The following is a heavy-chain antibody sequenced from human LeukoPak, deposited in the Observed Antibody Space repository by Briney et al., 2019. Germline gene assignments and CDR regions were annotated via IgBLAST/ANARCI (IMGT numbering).Heavy chain of an antibody. J-gene: IGHJ4*02. Sequence: GGSLRLSCAASGFTFSSYAMSWVRQAPGKGLEWVSAISGSGGSSYYADSVKGRFAISRDNSKNTLFLQMNSLRAEDTAVYYCAAGLLGCRGGSCYPTDYWGQGTLVTVSS. D-gene: IGHD2-15*01. CDR2: ISGSGGSS. CDR1: GFTFSSYA. CDR3: AAGLLGCRGGSCYPTDY. V-gene: IGHV3-23*01.